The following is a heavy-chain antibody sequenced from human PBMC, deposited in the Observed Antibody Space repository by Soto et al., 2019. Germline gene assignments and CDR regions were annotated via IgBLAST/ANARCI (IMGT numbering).Heavy chain of an antibody. J-gene: IGHJ6*02. CDR3: ARVPAAVYGYYYGMDV. D-gene: IGHD2-8*01. V-gene: IGHV1-69*01. CDR1: GGTFSSYA. CDR2: LIPIFGTA. Sequence: QVQLVQSGAEVKKPGSSVKVSCKASGGTFSSYAISWVRQAPGQGLEWMGGLIPIFGTANYAQKFQGRVRITADESTSTVYIELSSLRSENTAVYSCARVPAAVYGYYYGMDVLGQGTTVTFSS.